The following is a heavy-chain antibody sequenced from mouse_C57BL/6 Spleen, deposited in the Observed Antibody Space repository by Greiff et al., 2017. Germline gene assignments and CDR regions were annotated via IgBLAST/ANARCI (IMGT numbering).Heavy chain of an antibody. CDR1: GYAFTNYL. CDR3: ARRMITTRYYDY. V-gene: IGHV1-54*01. CDR2: INPGSGGT. D-gene: IGHD2-4*01. J-gene: IGHJ2*01. Sequence: VQLQQSGAELVRPGTSVKVSCKASGYAFTNYLIEWVKQRPGQGLEWIGVINPGSGGTNYNEKFKGKATLTADKSSRTAYMQLSSLTSEDSAVYFCARRMITTRYYDYWGQGTTLAVSS.